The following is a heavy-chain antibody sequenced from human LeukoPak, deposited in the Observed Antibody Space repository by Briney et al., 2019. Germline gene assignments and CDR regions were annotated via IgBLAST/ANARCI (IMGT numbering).Heavy chain of an antibody. Sequence: GGSLRLSCAASGFTFSSYAMSWVRQAPGKGVEWVSAISGSGGSTYYADSVKGRFTISRDNSKNTLYLQMNSLRAEDTAVYYCAKDSSGWRNYYYGMDVWGQGTTVTVSS. CDR3: AKDSSGWRNYYYGMDV. V-gene: IGHV3-23*01. CDR1: GFTFSSYA. CDR2: ISGSGGST. D-gene: IGHD6-19*01. J-gene: IGHJ6*02.